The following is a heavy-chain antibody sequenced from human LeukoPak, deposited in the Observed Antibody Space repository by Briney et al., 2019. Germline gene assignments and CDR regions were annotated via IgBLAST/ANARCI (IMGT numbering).Heavy chain of an antibody. V-gene: IGHV3-74*01. J-gene: IGHJ4*02. CDR1: GFTFSSYW. CDR3: ASGYSYGYFGY. CDR2: INSDGSST. Sequence: AGGSLRLSCAASGFTFSSYWMHWVRQAPGKGLVGVSRINSDGSSTSYADSVKGRFTISRDNAKNTLYLQMNSLRAEDTAVYYCASGYSYGYFGYWGQGTLVTVSS. D-gene: IGHD5-18*01.